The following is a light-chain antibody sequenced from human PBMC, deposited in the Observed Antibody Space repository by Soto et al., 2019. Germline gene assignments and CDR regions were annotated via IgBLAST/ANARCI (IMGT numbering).Light chain of an antibody. CDR2: AAS. Sequence: DIQMTQSPSSLSASLGARATLTCRASQSIRAYLNQYQQKPGKTPKLLIYAASSLESGVPSRFSGSGSGIEFTLTISRLQPDDFATYYCQQYTSYPWAFGQGTKVDIK. J-gene: IGKJ1*01. V-gene: IGKV1-5*01. CDR3: QQYTSYPWA. CDR1: QSIRAY.